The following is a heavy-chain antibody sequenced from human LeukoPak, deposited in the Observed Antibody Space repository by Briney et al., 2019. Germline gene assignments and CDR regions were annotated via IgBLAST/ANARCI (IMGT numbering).Heavy chain of an antibody. CDR1: GGSISSYY. CDR2: IYYSGST. Sequence: SETLSLTCTVSGGSISSYYWSWIRQPPGKGLEWIGYIYYSGSTNYNPSLKGRVTISVDTSKNQFSLKLSSVTAADTAVYYCASIAVAGTSRYGMDVWGQGTTVTVSS. J-gene: IGHJ6*02. D-gene: IGHD6-19*01. CDR3: ASIAVAGTSRYGMDV. V-gene: IGHV4-59*08.